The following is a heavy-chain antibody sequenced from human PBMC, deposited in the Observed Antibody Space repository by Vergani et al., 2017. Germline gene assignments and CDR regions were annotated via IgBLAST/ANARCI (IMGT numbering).Heavy chain of an antibody. D-gene: IGHD3-10*01. Sequence: QVQLQQWGAGLLKPSETLSLTCAVYGGSFSGYYWSWIRQPPGKGLEWIVEINHSGSTNYNPSLRSRVTISVDTSQNQFSLNLSSVTAADTAAYYCARGGRLYGTGSPSGRGWFDPWGQGTLVTVSS. V-gene: IGHV4-34*01. CDR1: GGSFSGYY. J-gene: IGHJ5*02. CDR3: ARGGRLYGTGSPSGRGWFDP. CDR2: INHSGST.